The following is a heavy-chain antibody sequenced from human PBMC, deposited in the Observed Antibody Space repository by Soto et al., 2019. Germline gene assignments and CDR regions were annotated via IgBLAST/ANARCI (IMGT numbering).Heavy chain of an antibody. Sequence: QVQLVESGGGVVQPGRSLRLSCAASGFTFSSYAMHWVRQAPGKGLEWVAVISYDGSNKYYADSVKGRFTISRDNSKNTLYMQMNSLRGEDTAVYYCARDIAAAGYGMDVWGQGTTVTVSS. CDR1: GFTFSSYA. CDR3: ARDIAAAGYGMDV. V-gene: IGHV3-30-3*01. CDR2: ISYDGSNK. D-gene: IGHD6-13*01. J-gene: IGHJ6*02.